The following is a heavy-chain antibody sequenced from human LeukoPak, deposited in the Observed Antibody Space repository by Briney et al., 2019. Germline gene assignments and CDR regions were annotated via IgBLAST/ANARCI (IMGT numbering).Heavy chain of an antibody. CDR3: VRDQFFSFDY. CDR2: ISGTSSLI. CDR1: GFTFSTYS. J-gene: IGHJ4*02. D-gene: IGHD3-3*01. V-gene: IGHV3-48*02. Sequence: GGSLRLSCAASGFTFSTYSMNWVRQAPGMGLEWVSYISGTSSLIYYADSVKGRFTISRDNAKNSLYLQMNSLRDEDTAVYYCVRDQFFSFDYWGQGTLVTVSS.